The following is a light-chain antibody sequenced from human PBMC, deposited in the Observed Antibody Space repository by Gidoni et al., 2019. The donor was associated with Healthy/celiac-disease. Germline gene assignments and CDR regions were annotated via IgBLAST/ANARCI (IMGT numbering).Light chain of an antibody. CDR2: VAA. V-gene: IGKV3-15*01. CDR3: QQYNNWPRT. Sequence: EIVMTQSPATLSVSPGERATLSCSASQSVSSNIAWYQQKPGQARRLLIDVAATRATGIPARFSGSGSGTEFTLTISSLQSEDFAVYYCQQYNNWPRTFXSXTKVDIK. J-gene: IGKJ3*01. CDR1: QSVSSN.